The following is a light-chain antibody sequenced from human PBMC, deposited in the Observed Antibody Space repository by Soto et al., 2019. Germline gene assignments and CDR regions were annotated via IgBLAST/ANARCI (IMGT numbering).Light chain of an antibody. Sequence: GDRVTITCRASQTVNTWLAWYQQKPGKAPKVLIFDASSLKTGVPSRFSVSGSGTDFTLTISRLEPEDFAVYYCQQYGGSPLTFGGGTKVDIK. V-gene: IGKV1-5*01. J-gene: IGKJ4*01. CDR3: QQYGGSPLT. CDR2: DAS. CDR1: QTVNTW.